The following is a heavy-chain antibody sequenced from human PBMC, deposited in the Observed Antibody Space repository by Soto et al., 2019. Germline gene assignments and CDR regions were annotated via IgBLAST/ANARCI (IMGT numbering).Heavy chain of an antibody. Sequence: GGSLRLSCAASGFTFSSYSMNWVRQAPGKGLEWVSYISSSSSTIYYADSVKGRFTISRDNAKNSLYLQMNSLRDEDTAVYYCARDFAGYDSSGYSSSYFDYWGQGTLVTVSS. CDR3: ARDFAGYDSSGYSSSYFDY. CDR2: ISSSSSTI. V-gene: IGHV3-48*02. CDR1: GFTFSSYS. D-gene: IGHD3-22*01. J-gene: IGHJ4*02.